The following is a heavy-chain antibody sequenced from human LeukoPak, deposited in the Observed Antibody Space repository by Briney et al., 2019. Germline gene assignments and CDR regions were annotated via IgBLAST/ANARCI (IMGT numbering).Heavy chain of an antibody. J-gene: IGHJ4*02. CDR1: GFTVSTNY. CDR3: AKEIWPTVTIPGRTYFDY. D-gene: IGHD4-17*01. Sequence: PGGSLRLSCAASGFTVSTNYMTWVRRAPGKGLDWVSVIYSGDITYYADSVKGRFTISRDNSKYTLYLQMNSLRAEDTALYYCAKEIWPTVTIPGRTYFDYWGQGALVTVSS. CDR2: IYSGDIT. V-gene: IGHV3-53*05.